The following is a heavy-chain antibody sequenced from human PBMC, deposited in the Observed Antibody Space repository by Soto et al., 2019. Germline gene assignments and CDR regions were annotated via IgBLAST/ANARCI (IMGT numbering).Heavy chain of an antibody. CDR1: GFTFSSYA. V-gene: IGHV3-30-3*01. CDR2: ISYDGSSK. Sequence: PGGSLRLSCAASGFTFSSYAMHWVRQAPGKGLEWVAVISYDGSSKYYADSVKGRFTISRDNSKNTLYLQMNSLRAEDTAVYYCARDLGGAPGYWGQGTLVTVSS. D-gene: IGHD3-16*01. CDR3: ARDLGGAPGY. J-gene: IGHJ4*02.